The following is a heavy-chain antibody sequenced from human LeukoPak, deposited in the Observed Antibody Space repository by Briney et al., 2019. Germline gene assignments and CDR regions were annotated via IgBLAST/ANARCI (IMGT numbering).Heavy chain of an antibody. CDR3: ARRTRGYLNY. CDR2: IYPGDSNI. Sequence: GESLKISWKASGYSFTTYGIVWVRQMPGKGLEWMGLIYPGDSNIRYSPSFQGQVTISADKSISTAYLQWSSLKASDTAMFFCARRTRGYLNYWGQGARVTVSS. J-gene: IGHJ4*02. V-gene: IGHV5-51*01. CDR1: GYSFTTYG. D-gene: IGHD3-16*02.